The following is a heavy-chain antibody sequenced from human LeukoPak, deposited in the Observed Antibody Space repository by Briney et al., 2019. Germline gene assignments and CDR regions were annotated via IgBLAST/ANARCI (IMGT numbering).Heavy chain of an antibody. CDR1: GGSISSHY. D-gene: IGHD6-13*01. CDR2: IYYSGST. CDR3: ARGWSSSPFDY. J-gene: IGHJ4*02. Sequence: SETLSLTCTVSGGSISSHYWSWIRQPPGKGLEWIGYIYYSGSTNYNPSLKSRVTISVDTSKNQFSLKLSSVTAADTAVYYCARGWSSSPFDYWGQGTLVTVSS. V-gene: IGHV4-59*11.